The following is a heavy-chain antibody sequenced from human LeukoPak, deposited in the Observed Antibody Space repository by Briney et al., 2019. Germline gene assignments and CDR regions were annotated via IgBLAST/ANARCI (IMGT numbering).Heavy chain of an antibody. J-gene: IGHJ4*02. Sequence: SVKVSCKASGGTFSSYAISWVRQAPGQGLEWMGGIIPIFGTANYAQKFQGRVTITADESTSTAYMKLSSLRSEDTAVYYCARLSSGLLDYWGQGTLVTVSS. CDR1: GGTFSSYA. D-gene: IGHD6-19*01. V-gene: IGHV1-69*13. CDR3: ARLSSGLLDY. CDR2: IIPIFGTA.